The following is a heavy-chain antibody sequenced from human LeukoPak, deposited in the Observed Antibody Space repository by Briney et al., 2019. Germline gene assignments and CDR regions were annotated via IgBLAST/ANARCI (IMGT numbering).Heavy chain of an antibody. CDR2: IVVAGVDT. D-gene: IGHD3-22*01. J-gene: IGHJ4*02. V-gene: IGHV1-58*02. Sequence: SVKVSCKTSGLTFSDSAIQWARQARGQGLEWIGWIVVAGVDTKYAQRFQERVTITRDMSISTAYMELSSLRPEDTAVYYCGSDYYDTSREGLWGQGTLVTVSS. CDR1: GLTFSDSA. CDR3: GSDYYDTSREGL.